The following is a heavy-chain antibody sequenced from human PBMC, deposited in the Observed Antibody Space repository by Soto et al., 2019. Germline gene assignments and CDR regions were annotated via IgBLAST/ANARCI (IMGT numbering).Heavy chain of an antibody. V-gene: IGHV3-23*01. J-gene: IGHJ5*02. D-gene: IGHD5-12*01. Sequence: GASVGLSCAASGFLISANAMSWVRQAPGGGVEWVSTISGSAGVAFYAASVRGRFIISRYISKNTLYLQVSTLRADDMTRYYCVKGSVWIWFDPWGQGILVTVSS. CDR1: GFLISANA. CDR3: VKGSVWIWFDP. CDR2: ISGSAGVA.